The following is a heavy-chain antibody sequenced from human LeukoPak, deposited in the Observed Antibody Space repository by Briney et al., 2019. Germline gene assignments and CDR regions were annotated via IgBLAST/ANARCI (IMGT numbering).Heavy chain of an antibody. J-gene: IGHJ4*02. V-gene: IGHV3-21*01. D-gene: IGHD3-16*01. CDR1: GFTFSTYS. CDR3: ARDGGGFFDY. Sequence: GGSLRLSCAASGFTFSTYSMNRVRQAPGRGLEWVSSISTGSSYIYYTDSVKGRFTFSRDNAKNSLYLQMNNLRAEDTAVYYCARDGGGFFDYWGQGALVTVSS. CDR2: ISTGSSYI.